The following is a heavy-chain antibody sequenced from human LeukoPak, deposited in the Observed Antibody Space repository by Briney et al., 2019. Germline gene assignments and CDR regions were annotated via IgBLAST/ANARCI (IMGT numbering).Heavy chain of an antibody. CDR3: ARDGTAAGLYFDL. CDR1: GFTFSSYW. CDR2: IRQDGGEK. D-gene: IGHD6-13*01. J-gene: IGHJ4*01. V-gene: IGHV3-7*01. Sequence: GGSLRLSCAVSGFTFSSYWMNWVRQAPGKGLKWVASIRQDGGEKSYVDSVKGRFTISRDNTKNSLYLQMSSLRAEDTAVYYCARDGTAAGLYFDLWGQGTLVTVSS.